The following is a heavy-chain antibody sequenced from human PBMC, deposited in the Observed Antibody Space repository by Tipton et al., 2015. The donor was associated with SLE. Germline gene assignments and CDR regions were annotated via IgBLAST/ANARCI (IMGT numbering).Heavy chain of an antibody. V-gene: IGHV3-30*03. CDR2: ISYDGSNK. CDR3: AREGPTYYYYYMDV. Sequence: SLRLSCAASGFTFSSYSMHWVRQAPGKGLEWVAVISYDGSNKYYADSVKGRFTISRDNAKNSLYLQMNSLRAEDTAVYYCAREGPTYYYYYMDVWGKGTTVTVSS. CDR1: GFTFSSYS. J-gene: IGHJ6*03.